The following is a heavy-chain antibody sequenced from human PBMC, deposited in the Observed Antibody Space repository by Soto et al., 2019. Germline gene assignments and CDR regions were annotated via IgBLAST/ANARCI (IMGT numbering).Heavy chain of an antibody. V-gene: IGHV1-58*02. Sequence: ASVKVSCKASGSGFISSGIQWVRQAHGQRLEWIGWIVVASGQTNYAQNFRGRVAITRDTSTATAYIELTGLTSEHTAVYFCSADRPDIGVGWWVWGQGTEVTVSS. J-gene: IGHJ6*02. CDR3: SADRPDIGVGWWV. CDR2: IVVASGQT. CDR1: GSGFISSG. D-gene: IGHD2-15*01.